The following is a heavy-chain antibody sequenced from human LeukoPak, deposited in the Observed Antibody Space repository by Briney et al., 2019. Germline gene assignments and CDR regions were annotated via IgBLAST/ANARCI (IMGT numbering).Heavy chain of an antibody. CDR3: ARDRVVVPSADYGMDV. CDR2: IIPIFGAA. V-gene: IGHV1-69*13. Sequence: SVKVSCKASGGTFSSYAISWVRQAPGQGLEWMGGIIPIFGAANYPQKFQGRVTITADESTSTAYMELSSLRSEDTAVYYCARDRVVVPSADYGMDVWGQGTTVTVSS. J-gene: IGHJ6*02. D-gene: IGHD2-15*01. CDR1: GGTFSSYA.